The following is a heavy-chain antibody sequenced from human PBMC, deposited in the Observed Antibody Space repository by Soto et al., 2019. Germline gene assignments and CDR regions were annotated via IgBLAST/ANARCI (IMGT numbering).Heavy chain of an antibody. Sequence: QVQLEQSGGEVKQPGSSVRVSCKTSGGTFSTYAINWVRQAPGQGLEWMGAIIPLFGTADYSQKFQGRVTITAHESTITPCLELRSLRFDDTSGYCWAIPKGTYSSGYYCFDFWGQGALVSVSS. CDR3: AIPKGTYSSGYYCFDF. J-gene: IGHJ4*02. CDR2: IIPLFGTA. V-gene: IGHV1-69*01. D-gene: IGHD6-19*01. CDR1: GGTFSTYA.